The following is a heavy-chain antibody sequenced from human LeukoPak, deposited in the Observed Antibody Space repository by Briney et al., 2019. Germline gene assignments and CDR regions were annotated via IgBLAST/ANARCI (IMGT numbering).Heavy chain of an antibody. Sequence: SETLSLTCTVSGDSISSGYYWGWIRQSPGKGLEWIGNIYHSGTTFYNPSLKSRVTISVDTSKNQFSLKLSSVTAADTAVYYCARSYYYDSSSMGYWGQGTLVTVSS. CDR1: GDSISSGYY. CDR3: ARSYYYDSSSMGY. D-gene: IGHD3-22*01. V-gene: IGHV4-38-2*02. J-gene: IGHJ4*02. CDR2: IYHSGTT.